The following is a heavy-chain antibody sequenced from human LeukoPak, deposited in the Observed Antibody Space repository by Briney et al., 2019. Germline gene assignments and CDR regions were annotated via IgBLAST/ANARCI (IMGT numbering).Heavy chain of an antibody. CDR2: IKADGSET. Sequence: GGSLRLSCAASGFTFSNYWMSWVRQAPGKGLEWVANIKADGSETYYEDSVKGRFTISRDNAKNLVYLQMNSLRAEDTAVYYCTRDNRYYYWGQRTVVTVSS. V-gene: IGHV3-7*01. D-gene: IGHD2-21*01. CDR1: GFTFSNYW. J-gene: IGHJ4*02. CDR3: TRDNRYYY.